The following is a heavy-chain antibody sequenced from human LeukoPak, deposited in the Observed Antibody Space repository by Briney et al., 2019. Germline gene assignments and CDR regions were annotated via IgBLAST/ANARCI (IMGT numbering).Heavy chain of an antibody. D-gene: IGHD2-21*02. Sequence: SETLSLTCTVSGGSISSYYWSWIRQPPGKGLEWIGYIYYSGSTNYNPSLKSRVTISVDTSKNQFSLKLTSVTAADTAVYYCARGPPYIVVVTAIGFFDYWGQGTLVTVSS. CDR2: IYYSGST. CDR1: GGSISSYY. V-gene: IGHV4-59*12. CDR3: ARGPPYIVVVTAIGFFDY. J-gene: IGHJ4*02.